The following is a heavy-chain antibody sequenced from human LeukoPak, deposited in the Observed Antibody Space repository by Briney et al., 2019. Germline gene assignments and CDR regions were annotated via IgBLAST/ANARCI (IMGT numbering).Heavy chain of an antibody. V-gene: IGHV3-11*01. Sequence: AGSLRLSCAASGFTFSDYYMSWIRQAPGKGLEWASDISSSGSTIYYADSVKGRFTISRDNAKNSLYLQMNSLRAEDTAVYYCARARSYDSSGYPVFDYWGQGTLVTVSS. J-gene: IGHJ4*02. CDR2: ISSSGSTI. CDR3: ARARSYDSSGYPVFDY. CDR1: GFTFSDYY. D-gene: IGHD3-22*01.